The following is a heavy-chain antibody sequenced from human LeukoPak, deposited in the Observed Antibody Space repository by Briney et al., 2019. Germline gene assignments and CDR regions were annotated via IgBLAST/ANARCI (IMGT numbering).Heavy chain of an antibody. CDR1: GYTLTELS. D-gene: IGHD2-21*01. CDR3: ATVYCGGDCYSGWFDP. Sequence: ASAKVSCKVSGYTLTELSMHWVRQAPGKGLEWMGGFDPEDGETIYAQKFQGRVTMTEGTSTDTAYMELSSLRSEDTAVYYCATVYCGGDCYSGWFDPWGQGTLVTVSS. J-gene: IGHJ5*02. V-gene: IGHV1-24*01. CDR2: FDPEDGET.